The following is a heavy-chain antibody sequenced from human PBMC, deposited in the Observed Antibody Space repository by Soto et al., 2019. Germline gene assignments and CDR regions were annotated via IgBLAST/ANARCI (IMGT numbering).Heavy chain of an antibody. Sequence: PGGSLRLSCAASGFTFSSYAMHWVRQAPGKGLEYVSAISSNGGSTYYANSVKGRFTISRDNSKNTLYLQMGSLRAEDMAVYYCARGLYYYDSEVPFDIWGQGTMVTVSS. CDR3: ARGLYYYDSEVPFDI. CDR1: GFTFSSYA. D-gene: IGHD3-22*01. J-gene: IGHJ3*02. V-gene: IGHV3-64*01. CDR2: ISSNGGST.